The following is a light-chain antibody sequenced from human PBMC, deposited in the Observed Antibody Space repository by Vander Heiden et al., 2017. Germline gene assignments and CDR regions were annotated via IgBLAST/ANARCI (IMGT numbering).Light chain of an antibody. CDR3: QSYDSSNVVV. CDR2: ESN. Sequence: NFMLTQPHSVSESPGKTVTVSCTRSRGTIAGNYVRWYQQRPGSSPTNLIYESNQRPSGVPDRFSGSIDTSSNSASLTISGLKTEDEADYYCQSYDSSNVVVFGGGTKVTVL. V-gene: IGLV6-57*01. J-gene: IGLJ2*01. CDR1: RGTIAGNY.